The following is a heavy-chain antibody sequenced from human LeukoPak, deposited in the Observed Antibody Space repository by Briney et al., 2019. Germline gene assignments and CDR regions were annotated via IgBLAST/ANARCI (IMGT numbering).Heavy chain of an antibody. CDR3: ARDTVTTKTEYFQH. Sequence: ASVKVSCKASGYTFTSYGISWVRQAPGQGLKWMGWISAYNGNTNYAQELQGRVTMTTDTSTSTAYMELRSLRSDDTAMYYCARDTVTTKTEYFQHWGQGTLVTVSS. D-gene: IGHD4-17*01. J-gene: IGHJ1*01. CDR1: GYTFTSYG. V-gene: IGHV1-18*01. CDR2: ISAYNGNT.